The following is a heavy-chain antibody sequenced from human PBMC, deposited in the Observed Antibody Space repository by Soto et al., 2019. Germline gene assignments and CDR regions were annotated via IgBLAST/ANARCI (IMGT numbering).Heavy chain of an antibody. Sequence: EVQLVESGGGLVKPGGSLRLSCAASGFTFSSYSMNWVRQAPGKGLEWVSSISSSSTYIYYADSVKGRFTISRDNAKNSLYLQMNSLRAEDTAVYYCARDQQPAAFDIWGQGTMVTVSS. J-gene: IGHJ3*02. CDR3: ARDQQPAAFDI. CDR1: GFTFSSYS. V-gene: IGHV3-21*01. CDR2: ISSSSTYI. D-gene: IGHD6-13*01.